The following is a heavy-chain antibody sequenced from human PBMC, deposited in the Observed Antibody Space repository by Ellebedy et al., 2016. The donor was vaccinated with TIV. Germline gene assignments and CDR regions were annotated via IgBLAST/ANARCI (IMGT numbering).Heavy chain of an antibody. CDR3: ATDRVVVAGTIYYYGMDV. V-gene: IGHV1-24*01. CDR1: GYTLTELS. D-gene: IGHD6-19*01. CDR2: FDPEDGET. J-gene: IGHJ6*02. Sequence: ASVKVSCKVSGYTLTELSMHWARQAPGKGLEWLGGFDPEDGETIYAQKFQGRVTMTEDTSTDTAYMELSSLRSEDTAVYYCATDRVVVAGTIYYYGMDVWGQGTTVTVSS.